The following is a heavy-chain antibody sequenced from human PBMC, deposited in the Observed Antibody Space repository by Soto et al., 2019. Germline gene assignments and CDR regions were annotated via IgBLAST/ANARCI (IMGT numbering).Heavy chain of an antibody. Sequence: SETLSLTCAVAGYSISTGFNWAWIRQPPGKGLEWIGSIYHSGSTYYNLSLKSRVTISSDASKNQFSLKLSSVTAADTAVYYCARVVRFLEWLSYYYGMDAWGQGTTVTVSS. V-gene: IGHV4-38-2*01. CDR2: IYHSGST. J-gene: IGHJ6*02. CDR3: ARVVRFLEWLSYYYGMDA. CDR1: GYSISTGFN. D-gene: IGHD3-3*01.